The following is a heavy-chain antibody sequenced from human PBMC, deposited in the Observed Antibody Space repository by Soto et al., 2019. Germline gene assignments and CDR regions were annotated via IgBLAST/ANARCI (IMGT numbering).Heavy chain of an antibody. CDR1: GFTFSSYA. CDR3: ARSPHTYYYDSSGYSPEYYFDY. V-gene: IGHV3-30-3*01. Sequence: GGSLRLSCAASGFTFSSYAMHWVRQAPGKGLEWVAVISYDGSNKYYADSVKGRFTISRDNSKNTLYLQMNSLRAEDTAVYYCARSPHTYYYDSSGYSPEYYFDYWGQGTLVTVSS. J-gene: IGHJ4*02. D-gene: IGHD3-22*01. CDR2: ISYDGSNK.